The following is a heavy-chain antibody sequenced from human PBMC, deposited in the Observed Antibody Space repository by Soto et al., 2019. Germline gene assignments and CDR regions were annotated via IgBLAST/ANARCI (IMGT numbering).Heavy chain of an antibody. CDR1: GGSFSGYY. CDR2: INHSGST. V-gene: IGHV4-34*01. D-gene: IGHD3-10*01. J-gene: IGHJ6*02. CDR3: ARGPTYYSLFYYYYGMDV. Sequence: SETLSLTCAVYGGSFSGYYWSWIRQPPGKGLEWIGEINHSGSTNYNPSLKSRVTISVDTSKNQFSLKLSSVTAADTAVYYCARGPTYYSLFYYYYGMDVWGQGTTVTVSS.